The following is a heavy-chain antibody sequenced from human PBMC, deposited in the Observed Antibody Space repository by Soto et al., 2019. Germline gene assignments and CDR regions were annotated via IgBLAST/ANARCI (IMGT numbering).Heavy chain of an antibody. D-gene: IGHD5-18*01. J-gene: IGHJ4*02. CDR2: ISYIGTT. V-gene: IGHV4-59*01. CDR3: VRGGGGYGNGMIDY. CDR1: CGSIINYY. Sequence: PSKTLSLTCTFSCGSIINYYWSWIRQSPGKGLEWIGYISYIGTTNYNPSLKSRVTISVDTSKNQFSLRLTSVTAADTAVYYCVRGGGGYGNGMIDYWGQGTPVTVSS.